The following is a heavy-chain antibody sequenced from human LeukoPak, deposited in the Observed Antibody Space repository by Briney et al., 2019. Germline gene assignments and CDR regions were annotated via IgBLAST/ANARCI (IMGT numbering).Heavy chain of an antibody. CDR3: AKDGFNYTSRENDGFYG. CDR2: HSGNGDWT. J-gene: IGHJ3*01. D-gene: IGHD5-24*01. CDR1: RXSLDIYC. Sequence: GVSLSLFCAASRXSLDIYCMMWVRQAPGKGLVWVMTHSGNGDWTLYSDFVEDRYPIPRHIPKHTLYLQVKSLSLEDTALYFCAKDGFNYTSRENDGFYGWGQGTMVSVSS. V-gene: IGHV3-23*01.